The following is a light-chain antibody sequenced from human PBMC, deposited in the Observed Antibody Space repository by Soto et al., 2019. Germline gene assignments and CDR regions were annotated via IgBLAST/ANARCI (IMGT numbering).Light chain of an antibody. Sequence: QSVLTQPPSASGAPGQRVTISCTGTSSNIGAGYDVHWYQQFPGTAPKLLIYGNRNRPSGVPDRFSGSKSGTSASLAITGLQAEDQATYYCQSCDSSLSGSGVFGTGTKVTVL. CDR1: SSNIGAGYD. CDR2: GNR. J-gene: IGLJ1*01. CDR3: QSCDSSLSGSGV. V-gene: IGLV1-40*01.